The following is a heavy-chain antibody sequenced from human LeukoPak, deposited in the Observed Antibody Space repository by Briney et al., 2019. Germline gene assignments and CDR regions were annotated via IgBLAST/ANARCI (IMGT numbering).Heavy chain of an antibody. CDR1: GFTFSSYA. J-gene: IGHJ6*03. D-gene: IGHD1-1*01. CDR2: IYSGGST. CDR3: ASTTRGGTYYYYMDV. V-gene: IGHV3-23*03. Sequence: GGSLRLSCAASGFTFSSYAMSWVRQAPGKGLEWVSVIYSGGSTYYADSVKGRFTVSRDNSKNTLYLQMNSLRAEDTAVYYCASTTRGGTYYYYMDVWGKGTTVTISS.